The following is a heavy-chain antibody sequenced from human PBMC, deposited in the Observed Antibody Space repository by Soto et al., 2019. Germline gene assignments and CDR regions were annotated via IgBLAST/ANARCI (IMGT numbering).Heavy chain of an antibody. CDR2: ISYDGSNK. CDR1: GFTFGSYA. V-gene: IGHV3-30-3*01. CDR3: ARAQGAYYYGMDV. J-gene: IGHJ6*02. Sequence: PGGSLRLSCAASGFTFGSYAMHWVRQAPGKGLEWVAVISYDGSNKYYADSVKGRFTISRDNSKNTLYLQMNSLRAEDTAVYYCARAQGAYYYGMDVWGQGTTVTVS.